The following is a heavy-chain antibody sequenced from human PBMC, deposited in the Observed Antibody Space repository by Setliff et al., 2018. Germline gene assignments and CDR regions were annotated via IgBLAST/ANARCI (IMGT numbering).Heavy chain of an antibody. D-gene: IGHD2-8*01. CDR1: GYTFDTYG. V-gene: IGHV1-18*01. J-gene: IGHJ4*02. CDR2: ISPYNGDK. CDR3: LRLVRYCTKIACQATSGDEV. Sequence: ASVKVSCKASGYTFDTYGISWVRQAPGQGLEWVGWISPYNGDKNSAQKFQGRVTLTTDTSTSTVYMELRSLTSDDTAVYYCLRLVRYCTKIACQATSGDEVWGLGTLVTVSS.